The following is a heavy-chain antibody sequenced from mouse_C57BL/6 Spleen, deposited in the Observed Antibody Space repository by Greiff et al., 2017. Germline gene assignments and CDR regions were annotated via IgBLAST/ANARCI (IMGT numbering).Heavy chain of an antibody. Sequence: VKLMESGPELVKPGASVKISCKASGYAFSSSWMNWVKQRPGKGLEWIGRIYPGDGDTNYNGKFKGKATLTADKSSSTAYMQLSSLTSEDSAVYFCARGEITTVVADWGQGTTLTGSS. CDR1: GYAFSSSW. V-gene: IGHV1-82*01. CDR3: ARGEITTVVAD. J-gene: IGHJ2*01. CDR2: IYPGDGDT. D-gene: IGHD1-1*01.